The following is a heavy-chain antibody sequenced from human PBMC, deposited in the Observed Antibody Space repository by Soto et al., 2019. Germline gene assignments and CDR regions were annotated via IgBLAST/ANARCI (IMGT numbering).Heavy chain of an antibody. V-gene: IGHV3-21*01. Sequence: EVQLVESGGGLVKPGGSLRLSCAASGFTFSSYSMNWVRQAPGKGLEWVSSISSSSSYIYYADSVKGRFTISRDNAKNALYLQMNSLRAEDTAVYYCARDASVATNPPAPKWFDPWGQGTLVTVSS. CDR1: GFTFSSYS. D-gene: IGHD5-12*01. CDR2: ISSSSSYI. J-gene: IGHJ5*02. CDR3: ARDASVATNPPAPKWFDP.